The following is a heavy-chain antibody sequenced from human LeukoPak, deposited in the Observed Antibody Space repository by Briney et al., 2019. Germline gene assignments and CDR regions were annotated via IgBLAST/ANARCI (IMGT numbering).Heavy chain of an antibody. V-gene: IGHV1-58*02. D-gene: IGHD4-17*01. Sequence: GTSVKVSCKASGFTFTNSAMQWVRQARGQRLEWIGWIVVGSGNTNYAQKFQERVTITRDMSTSTAYMELSSLRSEDTAVYYCATPRDGDYQNDAFGIWGQGTMVTVSS. J-gene: IGHJ3*02. CDR3: ATPRDGDYQNDAFGI. CDR2: IVVGSGNT. CDR1: GFTFTNSA.